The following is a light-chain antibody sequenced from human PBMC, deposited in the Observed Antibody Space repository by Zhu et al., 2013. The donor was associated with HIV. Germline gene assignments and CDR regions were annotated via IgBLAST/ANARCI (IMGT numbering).Light chain of an antibody. CDR3: QQANSFPPLT. CDR1: QGISSY. J-gene: IGKJ4*01. Sequence: DIQLTQSPSFLSASVGDRVTITCRASQGISSYLAWYQQKPGKAPKLLIYAASTLQSGVPSRFSGSGSGTDFTLTISSLQPEDFATYYCQQANSFPPLTFGRRDQGGDQ. CDR2: AAS. V-gene: IGKV1-9*01.